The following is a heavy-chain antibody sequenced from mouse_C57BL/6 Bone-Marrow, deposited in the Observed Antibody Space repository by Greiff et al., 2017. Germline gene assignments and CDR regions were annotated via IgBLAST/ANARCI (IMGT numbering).Heavy chain of an antibody. CDR1: GFNIKDDY. D-gene: IGHD2-10*02. CDR3: NAEVWYFDY. Sequence: EVQLQESGAELVRPGASVKLSCTASGFNIKDDYMHWVKQRPEQGLEWIGWIDPENGDTEYASKFQGKATITAATSSNTAYLQLSSLTSEDTAVYCCNAEVWYFDYWGRGTTLTVTA. V-gene: IGHV14-4*01. J-gene: IGHJ2*01. CDR2: IDPENGDT.